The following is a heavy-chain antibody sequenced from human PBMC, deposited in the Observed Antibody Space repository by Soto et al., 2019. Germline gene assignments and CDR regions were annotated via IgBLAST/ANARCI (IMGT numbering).Heavy chain of an antibody. J-gene: IGHJ6*02. CDR1: GGSFSAYY. CDR3: ARTDRAIFYGMDV. D-gene: IGHD3-22*01. CDR2: IDHSGST. Sequence: QVQLQQWGAGLLKPSETLSLTCAVYGGSFSAYYWSWIRQPPGKGLEWIGEIDHSGSTNYNPSLESRVTISVDTSKNQFSLKVNSVTAADTAVYHCARTDRAIFYGMDVWGQGTTVTVSS. V-gene: IGHV4-34*01.